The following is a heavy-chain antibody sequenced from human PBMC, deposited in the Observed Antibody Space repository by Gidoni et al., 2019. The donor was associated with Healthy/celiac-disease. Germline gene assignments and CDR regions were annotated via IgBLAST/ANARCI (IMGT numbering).Heavy chain of an antibody. D-gene: IGHD3-10*01. CDR2: ISGSGGST. CDR1: GFTFSSYA. CDR3: AKVYGSEELGMDV. Sequence: EVQLLASGGGLVQPGGSMRLSCAASGFTFSSYAMSWVRQAPGKGLEWVSAISGSGGSTYYADSVKGRFTISRDNSKNTLYLQMNSLRAEDTAVYYCAKVYGSEELGMDVWGQGTTVTVSS. J-gene: IGHJ6*02. V-gene: IGHV3-23*01.